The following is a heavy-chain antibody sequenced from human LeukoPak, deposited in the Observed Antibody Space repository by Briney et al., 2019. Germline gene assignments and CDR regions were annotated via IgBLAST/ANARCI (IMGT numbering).Heavy chain of an antibody. CDR2: IYHSGST. V-gene: IGHV4-38-2*02. J-gene: IGHJ5*02. CDR1: GYSISSGYY. D-gene: IGHD3-3*01. Sequence: PSETLSLTCAVSGYSISSGYYWGWIRQPPGKGLEWIGSIYHSGSTYYNPSLKSRVTISVDTSKNQFSLKLSSVTAADTAVYYCARDLYYDFWSGYGNWFDPWGQGTLVTVSS. CDR3: ARDLYYDFWSGYGNWFDP.